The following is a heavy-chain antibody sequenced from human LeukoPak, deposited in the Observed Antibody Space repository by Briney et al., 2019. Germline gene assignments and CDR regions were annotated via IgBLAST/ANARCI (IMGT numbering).Heavy chain of an antibody. CDR3: ARDASGHDLPFDY. Sequence: PGGSLRLSCAASGFTFNVRWMNWVRQAPVKGLEWVSYISGGGETRYYADSVKGRFTISRDNGKNSLYLQMNSLRAEDTAVYYCARDASGHDLPFDYWGQGTLVTVSS. V-gene: IGHV3-48*04. CDR2: ISGGGETR. CDR1: GFTFNVRW. J-gene: IGHJ4*02. D-gene: IGHD6-25*01.